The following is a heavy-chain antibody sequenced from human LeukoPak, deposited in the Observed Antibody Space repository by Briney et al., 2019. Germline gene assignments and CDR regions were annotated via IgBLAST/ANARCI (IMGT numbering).Heavy chain of an antibody. Sequence: QSGGXXXLXXXASGFSFSXYSMNXXXXXPXXXXXXXXXXXTDSRTIKYADSVKGRFTISRDNAKNSLFLQMYSLRAEDTAVYYCASRSITWYRTANWFDPWGQGTLVTVSS. J-gene: IGHJ5*02. CDR2: XXTDSRTI. CDR3: ASRSITWYRTANWFDP. CDR1: GFSFSXYS. D-gene: IGHD3-16*02. V-gene: IGHV3-48*04.